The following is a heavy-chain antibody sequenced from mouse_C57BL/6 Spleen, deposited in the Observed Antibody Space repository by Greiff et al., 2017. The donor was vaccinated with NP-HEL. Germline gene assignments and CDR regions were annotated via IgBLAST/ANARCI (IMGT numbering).Heavy chain of an antibody. D-gene: IGHD1-1*01. CDR2: IYPSDSET. V-gene: IGHV1-61*01. CDR1: GYTFTSYW. CDR3: ARRFLYYGTLYAMDY. Sequence: QVQLQQPGAELVRPGSSVKLSCKASGYTFTSYWMDWVKQRPGQGLEWIGNIYPSDSETHYNQKFKDKATLTVDKSSSTAYMQLSSLTSEDSAVYYCARRFLYYGTLYAMDYWGQGTSVTVSS. J-gene: IGHJ4*01.